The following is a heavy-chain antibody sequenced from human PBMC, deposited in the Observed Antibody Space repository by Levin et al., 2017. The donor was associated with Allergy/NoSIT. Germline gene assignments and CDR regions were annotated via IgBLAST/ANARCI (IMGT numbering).Heavy chain of an antibody. CDR2: IYYSGST. V-gene: IGHV4-39*01. D-gene: IGHD6-19*01. J-gene: IGHJ4*02. CDR3: ARQYSSGWYRTLDY. Sequence: SETLSLTCTVSGGSISSSSYYWGWIRQPPGKGLEWIGSIYYSGSTYYNPSLKSRVTISVDTSKNQFSLKLSSVTAADTAVYYCARQYSSGWYRTLDYWGQGTLVTVSS. CDR1: GGSISSSSYY.